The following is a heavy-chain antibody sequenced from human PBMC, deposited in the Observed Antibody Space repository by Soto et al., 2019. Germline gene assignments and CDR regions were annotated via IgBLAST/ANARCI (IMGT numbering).Heavy chain of an antibody. CDR1: GDSFISYI. CDR3: ARVREGQSSSHSCSMDV. V-gene: IGHV1-69*13. CDR2: IIPAFETT. Sequence: SVKVSCTASGDSFISYIINWVRQAPGRGLEWMGGIIPAFETTTYAQKFRGRVTITADESTSTTNMELSSLRSEDTAVYYCARVREGQSSSHSCSMDVWALGTTVTVSS. D-gene: IGHD2-2*01. J-gene: IGHJ6*02.